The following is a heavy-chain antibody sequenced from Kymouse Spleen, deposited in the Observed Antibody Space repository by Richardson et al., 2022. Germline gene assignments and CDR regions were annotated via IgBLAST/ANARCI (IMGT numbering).Heavy chain of an antibody. J-gene: IGHJ4*02. V-gene: IGHV4-34*01. CDR2: INHSGST. CDR3: ARGYDILTGYYNQFDY. D-gene: IGHD3-9*01. Sequence: QVQLQQWGAGLLKPSETLSLTCAVYGGSFSGYYWSWIRQPPGKGLEWIGEINHSGSTNYNPSLKSRVTISVDTSKNQFSLKLSSVTAADTAVYYCARGYDILTGYYNQFDYWGQGTLVTVSS. CDR1: GGSFSGYY.